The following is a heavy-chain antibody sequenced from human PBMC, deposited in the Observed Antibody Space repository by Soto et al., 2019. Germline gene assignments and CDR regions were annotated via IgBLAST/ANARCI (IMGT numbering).Heavy chain of an antibody. V-gene: IGHV4-39*01. Sequence: QLQLQESGPGLVKPSETLSLTCTVSGGSISSSSYYWGWIRQPPGKGLEWIGSIYYSGSTYYNPYLKRPVPISSDTSKNQFSLKLVSVTAADTAGYYCARHYGYEVCDYWGQGTLVTVSS. CDR2: IYYSGST. D-gene: IGHD5-18*01. CDR3: ARHYGYEVCDY. CDR1: GGSISSSSYY. J-gene: IGHJ4*02.